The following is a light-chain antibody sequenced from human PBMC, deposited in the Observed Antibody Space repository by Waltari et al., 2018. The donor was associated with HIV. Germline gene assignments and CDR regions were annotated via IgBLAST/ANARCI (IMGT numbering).Light chain of an antibody. CDR2: DAS. CDR3: QQYNNWPPIT. CDR1: QTIRSN. J-gene: IGKJ5*01. V-gene: IGKV3-15*01. Sequence: EILMTQSPATLSVSPGERATLSCRASQTIRSNLAWYQQKPGQAPRLLLYDASTRATGILARFSGSGSGTEFTLTITSLQSEDFAVYYCQQYNNWPPITFGQGTRLEIK.